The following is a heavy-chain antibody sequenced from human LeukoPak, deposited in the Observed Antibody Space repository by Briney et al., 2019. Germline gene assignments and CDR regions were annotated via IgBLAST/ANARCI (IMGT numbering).Heavy chain of an antibody. CDR2: IRYDGSNK. J-gene: IGHJ6*03. D-gene: IGHD2-2*01. V-gene: IGHV3-33*01. CDR3: ARDRAAAMEYYYMDV. CDR1: GFSFSNYG. Sequence: GGSLRLSCAASGFSFSNYGMHWVRQAPGKGLEWVAVIRYDGSNKNYADSVKGRFTISRDNSKNTLYLQINSLRAEDTAVYYCARDRAAAMEYYYMDVWGKGTTVTVSS.